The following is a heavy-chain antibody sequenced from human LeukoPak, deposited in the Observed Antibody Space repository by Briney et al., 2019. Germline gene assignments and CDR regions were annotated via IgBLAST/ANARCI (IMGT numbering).Heavy chain of an antibody. CDR2: INDGGGIS. CDR1: GITLINYV. J-gene: IGHJ4*02. D-gene: IGHD3/OR15-3a*01. CDR3: ASRGVVIRVILVGFHKEAYYFES. Sequence: PGGSLILSFSISGITLINYVISSVRQTRGKGLGLVEPINDGGGISKYADCVKDRFNISRHKPRNTRYLQVNSLRADDTVVYFCASRGVVIRVILVGFHKEAYYFESWGQGDLVTVSS. V-gene: IGHV3-23*01.